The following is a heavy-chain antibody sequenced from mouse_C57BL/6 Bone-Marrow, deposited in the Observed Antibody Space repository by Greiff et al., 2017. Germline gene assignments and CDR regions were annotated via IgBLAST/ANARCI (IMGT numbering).Heavy chain of an antibody. D-gene: IGHD2-10*01. CDR2: INPYNGGT. Sequence: EVQLQQSGPVLVKPGASVKMSCKAYGYTFTDYYMNWVKQSHGKSLEWIGVINPYNGGTSYNQKFKGKATLTVDKSSSTAYMELNSLTSEDSSVYYCARWSYYGTAWFAYWGQGTLVTVSA. CDR1: GYTFTDYY. J-gene: IGHJ3*01. V-gene: IGHV1-19*01. CDR3: ARWSYYGTAWFAY.